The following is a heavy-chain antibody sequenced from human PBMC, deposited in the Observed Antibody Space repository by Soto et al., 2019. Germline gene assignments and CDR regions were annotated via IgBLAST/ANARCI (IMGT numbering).Heavy chain of an antibody. CDR1: GFTFSSYA. Sequence: EVQLLESGGGLVQPGGSLRHSCAASGFTFSSYAMSWVRPAPGKGLEWVSACSGSGGSTYYADSVKGRFTISRDNSKNTLYLQMNSLRAEDTAVYYCAKAPDFYYDSSGYYTGPFDYWGQGTLVTVSS. CDR2: CSGSGGST. CDR3: AKAPDFYYDSSGYYTGPFDY. J-gene: IGHJ4*02. V-gene: IGHV3-23*01. D-gene: IGHD3-22*01.